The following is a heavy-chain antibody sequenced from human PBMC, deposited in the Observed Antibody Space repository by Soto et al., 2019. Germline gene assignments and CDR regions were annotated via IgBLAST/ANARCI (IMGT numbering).Heavy chain of an antibody. Sequence: QVQLQQWGAGLLKPSETLSLTCAVSGGSFSAYYWTWVRQPPGKGLEWIGEINQSGYTNYNPSLKARVVISVDTSKNQFSLKLTSLTAADTAMYYCARPQRVSYNYESRLVTGWFDPWGQGTLVTVSS. V-gene: IGHV4-34*02. CDR2: INQSGYT. J-gene: IGHJ5*02. CDR1: GGSFSAYY. CDR3: ARPQRVSYNYESRLVTGWFDP. D-gene: IGHD2-21*02.